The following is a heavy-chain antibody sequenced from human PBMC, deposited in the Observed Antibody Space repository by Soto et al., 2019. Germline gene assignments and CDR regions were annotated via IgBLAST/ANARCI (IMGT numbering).Heavy chain of an antibody. V-gene: IGHV3-33*08. J-gene: IGHJ4*02. Sequence: VQLVQSGGGVVQPGRSLRLSCAASGFTFSSFGMHWVRQAPGKGLEGVAVVFSDGNNKYYIDSVKGRFTISRDNSKSTLYLHMNSLRVEDTAVYYCARDLGSGSYSPDYWGQGTLVTDSS. D-gene: IGHD3-10*01. CDR3: ARDLGSGSYSPDY. CDR1: GFTFSSFG. CDR2: VFSDGNNK.